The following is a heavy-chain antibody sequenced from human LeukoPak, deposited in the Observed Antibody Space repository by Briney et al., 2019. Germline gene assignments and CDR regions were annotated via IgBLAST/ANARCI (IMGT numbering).Heavy chain of an antibody. D-gene: IGHD3-10*01. J-gene: IGHJ6*02. CDR2: ISYDGSNK. Sequence: HRGGSLRLSCAASRFTFSDYYMNWVRQAPGKGLEWVAVISYDGSNKYYADSVKGRFTISRDNSKNTLYLQMNSLRAEDTAVYYCAKGYYGSGIKLYYYYYGMDVWGQGTTVTVSS. V-gene: IGHV3-30*18. CDR3: AKGYYGSGIKLYYYYYGMDV. CDR1: RFTFSDYY.